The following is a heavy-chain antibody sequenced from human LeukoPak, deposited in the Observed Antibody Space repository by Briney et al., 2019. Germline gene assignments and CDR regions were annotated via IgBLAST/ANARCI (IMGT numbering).Heavy chain of an antibody. CDR2: INHSGST. CDR3: ARGQRSSSWYYYYGMDV. V-gene: IGHV4-34*01. D-gene: IGHD6-13*01. CDR1: GGSFSGYY. Sequence: SETLSLTCDVYGGSFSGYYWSWIRQPPGKGLEWSGEINHSGSTDYNPSLKSRVTISVDTSKNQFSLKMSSVTAAHTAVYYCARGQRSSSWYYYYGMDVWGQGTTVTVSS. J-gene: IGHJ6*02.